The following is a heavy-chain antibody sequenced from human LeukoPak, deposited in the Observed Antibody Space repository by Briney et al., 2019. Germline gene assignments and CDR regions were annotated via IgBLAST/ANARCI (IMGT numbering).Heavy chain of an antibody. V-gene: IGHV3-23*01. J-gene: IGHJ6*02. CDR3: AGERSGYYGMDV. CDR1: GFTFSSYA. Sequence: GGSLRLSCAASGFTFSSYAMNWVRQAPGKGLQWVSSTSGSDGSTYYADSVKGRFTISRDNSKNTLSLQMNSLRPEDTAVYYCAGERSGYYGMDVWGQGTAVTVSS. D-gene: IGHD2-8*02. CDR2: TSGSDGST.